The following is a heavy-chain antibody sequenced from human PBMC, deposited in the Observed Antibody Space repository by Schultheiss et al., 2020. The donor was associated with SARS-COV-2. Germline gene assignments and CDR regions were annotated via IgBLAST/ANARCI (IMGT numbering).Heavy chain of an antibody. CDR2: INHSGST. Sequence: SETLSLTCTVSGGSISSYYWSWIRQPPGKGLEWIGEINHSGSTNYNPSVKSRVTISVDTSKNQFSLKLSSVTAADTAVYYCARFGLMRGQLWPWGQGTLVTVSS. V-gene: IGHV4-59*08. J-gene: IGHJ5*02. D-gene: IGHD5-18*01. CDR1: GGSISSYY. CDR3: ARFGLMRGQLWP.